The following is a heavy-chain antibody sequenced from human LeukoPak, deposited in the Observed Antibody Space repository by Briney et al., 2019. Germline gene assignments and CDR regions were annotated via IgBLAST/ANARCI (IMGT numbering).Heavy chain of an antibody. CDR3: ARGPRIAAAVRYYYGMDV. D-gene: IGHD6-13*01. Sequence: ASVKVSCKASGYTFTSYGLSWVRQAPGQGLEWMGWISPYNGNTNYVQKLQGRVTMTTDTSTTTAYLELRSLRSDDTAVYYCARGPRIAAAVRYYYGMDVWGQGTTVTVSS. CDR1: GYTFTSYG. CDR2: ISPYNGNT. J-gene: IGHJ6*02. V-gene: IGHV1-18*01.